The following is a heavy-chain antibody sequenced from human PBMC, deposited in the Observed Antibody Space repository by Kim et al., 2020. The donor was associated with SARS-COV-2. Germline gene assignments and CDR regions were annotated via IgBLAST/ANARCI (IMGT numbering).Heavy chain of an antibody. CDR3: ARWFRD. Sequence: NHSGSTNYNPSLKSRVTISVDTSKNQFSLKLSSVTAADTAVYYCARWFRDWGQGTLVTVSS. J-gene: IGHJ4*02. V-gene: IGHV4-34*01. D-gene: IGHD3-22*01. CDR2: NHSGST.